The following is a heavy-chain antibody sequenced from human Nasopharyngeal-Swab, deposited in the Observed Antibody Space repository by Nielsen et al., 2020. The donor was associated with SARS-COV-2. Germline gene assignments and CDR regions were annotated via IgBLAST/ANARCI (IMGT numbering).Heavy chain of an antibody. CDR2: IRSKAYGGTT. J-gene: IGHJ6*02. D-gene: IGHD2-2*01. Sequence: PGKGLEWVGFIRSKAYGGTTEYAASVKGRFTISRDDSKSIAYLQMNSLKTEDTAVYYCTREGCCSSTSCYVYYYYGMDVWGQGTTVTVSS. CDR3: TREGCCSSTSCYVYYYYGMDV. V-gene: IGHV3-49*02.